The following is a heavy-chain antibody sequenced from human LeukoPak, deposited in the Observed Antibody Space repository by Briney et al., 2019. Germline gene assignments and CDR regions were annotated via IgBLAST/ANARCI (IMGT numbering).Heavy chain of an antibody. D-gene: IGHD3-10*01. V-gene: IGHV3-30-3*01. Sequence: PGGSLRLSCAASGFTFSSYAMHWVRQAPVKGLEWVAVISYDGSNKYYADSVKGRFTISRDNSKNTLYLQMNSLRAEDTAVYYCARVLQNDRRSDYWGQGTLVTVSS. CDR3: ARVLQNDRRSDY. CDR1: GFTFSSYA. J-gene: IGHJ4*02. CDR2: ISYDGSNK.